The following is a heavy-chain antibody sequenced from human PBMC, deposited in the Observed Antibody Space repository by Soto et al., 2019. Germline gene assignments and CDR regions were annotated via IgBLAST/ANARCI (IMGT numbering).Heavy chain of an antibody. J-gene: IGHJ4*02. D-gene: IGHD3-16*02. CDR1: GGTFSSYA. V-gene: IGHV1-69*06. Sequence: SVKVSCKASGGTFSSYAISWVRQAPGQGLEWMGGIIPIFGTANYAQKFQGRVTITADKSTSTAYMELSSLRSEDTAVYYCARDRFDYDYVWGSYRPQHHPIFDYWGQGTQVTVSS. CDR2: IIPIFGTA. CDR3: ARDRFDYDYVWGSYRPQHHPIFDY.